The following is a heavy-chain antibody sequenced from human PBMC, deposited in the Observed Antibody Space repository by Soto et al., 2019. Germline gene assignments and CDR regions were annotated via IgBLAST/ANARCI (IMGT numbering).Heavy chain of an antibody. Sequence: QVQLVESGGGVVQPGRSLRLSCAASGFTFSSYGMHWVRQAPGKGLEWVAVIWYGGSNKYYADSVKGRFTISRDNSKNTLYLQMNSLRAEDTAVYYCARERRNYGMDVWGQGTTVTVSS. V-gene: IGHV3-33*01. J-gene: IGHJ6*02. CDR3: ARERRNYGMDV. CDR2: IWYGGSNK. CDR1: GFTFSSYG.